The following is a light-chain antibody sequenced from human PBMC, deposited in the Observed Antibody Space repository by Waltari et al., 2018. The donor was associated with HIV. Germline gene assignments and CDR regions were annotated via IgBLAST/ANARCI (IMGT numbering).Light chain of an antibody. V-gene: IGLV1-40*01. CDR3: QSSDSTLSGSV. CDR2: NTN. J-gene: IGLJ2*01. Sequence: QSVLTQPPSVSGAPGQWVTLPCTRGNSNIVPQEVHWYQQFPGTAPQLLIYNTNNRPSGVPDRFSGSKSGTSASLAITGLQAEDEADYYCQSSDSTLSGSVFGGGTKLTVL. CDR1: NSNIVPQE.